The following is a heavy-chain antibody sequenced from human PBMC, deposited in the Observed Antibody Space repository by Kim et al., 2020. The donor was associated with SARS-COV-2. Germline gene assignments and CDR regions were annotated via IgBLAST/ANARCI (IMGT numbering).Heavy chain of an antibody. Sequence: GGSLRLSCAASGFTFSSYAMHWVRQAPGKGLEWVAVISYDGSNKYYADSVKGRFTISRDNSKNTLYLQMNSLRAEDTAVYYCARGGEGGWIQLWLRIYYGMDVWGQGTTVTVSS. CDR3: ARGGEGGWIQLWLRIYYGMDV. V-gene: IGHV3-30*04. CDR1: GFTFSSYA. J-gene: IGHJ6*02. D-gene: IGHD5-18*01. CDR2: ISYDGSNK.